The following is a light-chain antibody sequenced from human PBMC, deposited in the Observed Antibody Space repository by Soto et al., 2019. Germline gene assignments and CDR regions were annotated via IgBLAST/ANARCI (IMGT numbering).Light chain of an antibody. CDR1: SSNIRNNA. Sequence: QSVLTQPPSVSGAPRQRVTISCSGTSSNIRNNAVNWYQQFPGKAPKLLIYYDDLLPSGVSARFSGSKSGTSASLAISGLQYDEEADYYCATWDASLNGQVFGGGTKLTVL. CDR3: ATWDASLNGQV. V-gene: IGLV1-36*01. CDR2: YDD. J-gene: IGLJ2*01.